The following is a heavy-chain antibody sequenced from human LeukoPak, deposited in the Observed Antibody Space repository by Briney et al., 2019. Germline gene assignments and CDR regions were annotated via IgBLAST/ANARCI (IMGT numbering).Heavy chain of an antibody. J-gene: IGHJ4*02. Sequence: PSETLSLTCAVSGGSISSDSYYWGWIRQPPGKGLEWIGNIYYSGSTYYNPSLKSRVTISVDTSKNQFSLKLNSVTAADTAVYYCAREPVYYYDSSGPFDFWVQGNLVTVSS. CDR1: GGSISSDSYY. CDR3: AREPVYYYDSSGPFDF. D-gene: IGHD3-22*01. CDR2: IYYSGST. V-gene: IGHV4-39*07.